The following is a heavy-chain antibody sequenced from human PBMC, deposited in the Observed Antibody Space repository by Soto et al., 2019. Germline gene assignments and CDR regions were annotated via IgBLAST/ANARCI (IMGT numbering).Heavy chain of an antibody. J-gene: IGHJ4*02. CDR3: ARDRYYGGADI. V-gene: IGHV4-59*11. Sequence: SETLSLTCSVSGGSLSPHYWSWIRQAPGKGLEWIGYIYFGGSTTYNPSLKSRVTMSVDTSKNQFSLKLRSVTTADTAVYFCARDRYYGGADIWGQGTLVTVSS. CDR2: IYFGGST. CDR1: GGSLSPHY. D-gene: IGHD3-10*01.